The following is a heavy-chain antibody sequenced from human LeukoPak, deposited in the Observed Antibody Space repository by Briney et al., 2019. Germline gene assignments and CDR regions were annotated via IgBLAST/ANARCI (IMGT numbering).Heavy chain of an antibody. Sequence: SETLSLTCAVYGGSFSGYYWSWIRQPPGKGLEWIGEINHSGSTNYNPSLKSRVTISVDTSKNQFSLKLSSVTAAGTAVYYCARLNLGKLPPGIAAAGTPVVFDYWGQGTLVTVSS. J-gene: IGHJ4*02. V-gene: IGHV4-34*01. D-gene: IGHD6-13*01. CDR1: GGSFSGYY. CDR2: INHSGST. CDR3: ARLNLGKLPPGIAAAGTPVVFDY.